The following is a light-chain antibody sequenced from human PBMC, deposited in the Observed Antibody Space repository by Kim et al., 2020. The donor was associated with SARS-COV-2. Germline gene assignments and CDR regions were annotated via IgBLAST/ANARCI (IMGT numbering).Light chain of an antibody. CDR1: QDIRRW. V-gene: IGKV1D-12*01. CDR3: QQANSFPIT. CDR2: AAS. Sequence: ASVGDRVIITCRASQDIRRWLGWYQQKPGKAPKLLIYAASNLQSGVPSRFSGGGSGTAFTLTISSLQPEDSATYYCQQANSFPITFGQGTRLEIK. J-gene: IGKJ5*01.